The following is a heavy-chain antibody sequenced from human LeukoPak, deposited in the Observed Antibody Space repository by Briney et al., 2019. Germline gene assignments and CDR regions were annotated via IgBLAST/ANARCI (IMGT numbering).Heavy chain of an antibody. Sequence: GGSLRLSCVASGFTFDDYTMHWVRQAPGKGLEWVSLISWDGGSTYYADSVKGRFTISRDNSKNSLYLQMNSLRTEDTALYYCAKDMGRFGTDYYMDVWGKGTTVTVSS. CDR3: AKDMGRFGTDYYMDV. D-gene: IGHD3-3*01. CDR1: GFTFDDYT. V-gene: IGHV3-43*01. CDR2: ISWDGGST. J-gene: IGHJ6*03.